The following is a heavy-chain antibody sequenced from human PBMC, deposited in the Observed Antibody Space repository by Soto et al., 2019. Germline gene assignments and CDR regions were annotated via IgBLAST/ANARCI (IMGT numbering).Heavy chain of an antibody. CDR3: VIPRGGVVY. CDR2: INPNNGGT. Sequence: QVHLVQSGAEVKKPGASVRVSCKASGYSCTGNSMHWVRPAPGQGLEWMGLINPNNGGTNYAQRLRGCVTITRDTYVSTAFMGLNRLKADDTGVYYSVIPRGGVVYWGQETLVTVSS. J-gene: IGHJ4*02. CDR1: GYSCTGNS. D-gene: IGHD3-10*01. V-gene: IGHV1-2*04.